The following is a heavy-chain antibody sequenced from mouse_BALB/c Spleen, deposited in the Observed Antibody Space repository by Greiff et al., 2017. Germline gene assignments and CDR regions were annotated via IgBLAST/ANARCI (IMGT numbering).Heavy chain of an antibody. J-gene: IGHJ4*01. V-gene: IGHV1-14*01. Sequence: EVQLVESGPELVKPGASVKMSCKASGYTFTSYVMHWVKQKPGQGLEWIGYINPYNDGTKYNEKFKGKATLTSDKSSSTAYMELSSLTSEDSAVYYCAGFYGLYAMDYWGQGTSVTVSS. CDR3: AGFYGLYAMDY. CDR1: GYTFTSYV. D-gene: IGHD1-1*02. CDR2: INPYNDGT.